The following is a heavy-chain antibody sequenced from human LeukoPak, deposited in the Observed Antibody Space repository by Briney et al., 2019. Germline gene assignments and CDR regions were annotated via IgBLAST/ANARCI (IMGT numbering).Heavy chain of an antibody. Sequence: SETLSLTCTLSGGSISRGDYYWSWIRQPPGKGLEWIGYIYYNGRTYYNPSLKSRLTISVDTSKKQFSLKLSSVAAADTAVYYCASNRGYSYGYAYWGQGTLVTVSS. CDR3: ASNRGYSYGYAY. D-gene: IGHD5-18*01. CDR2: IYYNGRT. V-gene: IGHV4-30-4*08. CDR1: GGSISRGDYY. J-gene: IGHJ4*02.